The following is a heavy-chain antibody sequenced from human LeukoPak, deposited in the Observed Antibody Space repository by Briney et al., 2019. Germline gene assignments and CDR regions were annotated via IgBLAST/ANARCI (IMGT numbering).Heavy chain of an antibody. Sequence: ASVKVSCKVSGYTLTELSMHWVRQAPGKGLEWMGGFDPEGGETIYAQKFQGRVTMTEGTSTDTAYMELSSLRSEDTAVYYCATGTKYYDFWSGYYRFRTDGRGYYYMDVWGKGTTVTVSS. D-gene: IGHD3-3*01. CDR2: FDPEGGET. CDR1: GYTLTELS. J-gene: IGHJ6*03. V-gene: IGHV1-24*01. CDR3: ATGTKYYDFWSGYYRFRTDGRGYYYMDV.